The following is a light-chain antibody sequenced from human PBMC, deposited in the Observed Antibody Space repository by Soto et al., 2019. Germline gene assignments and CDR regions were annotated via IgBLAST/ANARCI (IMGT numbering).Light chain of an antibody. Sequence: ETVMTQSPATLSVSPGERATLSCRASQSISSNSAWYQQKPGQAPRLLIYGASTRATGIPARFSGRGSGTEFTLTISSLQADDFATYYCQQYHTDWTFGQGTKVDIK. V-gene: IGKV3D-15*01. J-gene: IGKJ1*01. CDR3: QQYHTDWT. CDR1: QSISSN. CDR2: GAS.